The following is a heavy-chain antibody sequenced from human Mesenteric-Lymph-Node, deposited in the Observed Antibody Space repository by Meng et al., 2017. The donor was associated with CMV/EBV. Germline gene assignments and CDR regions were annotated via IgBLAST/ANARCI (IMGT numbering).Heavy chain of an antibody. J-gene: IGHJ4*02. V-gene: IGHV3-74*01. D-gene: IGHD6-13*01. CDR3: VSRGSSWSFDY. CDR2: INSDGSST. CDR1: GFMFSSYW. Sequence: LSCAASGFMFSSYWMHWVRQAPGKGLVWVSRINSDGSSTNYADSVKGRFTISRDNAKNTLYLQMNSLRAEDTAVYYCVSRGSSWSFDYWGQGTLVTVSS.